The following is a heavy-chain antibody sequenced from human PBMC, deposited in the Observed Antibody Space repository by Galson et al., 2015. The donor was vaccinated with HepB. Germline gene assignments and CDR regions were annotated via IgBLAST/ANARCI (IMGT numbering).Heavy chain of an antibody. Sequence: SLRLSCAASGFTFSSYSMNWVRQAPGKGLEWVSSISSSSSYIYYADSVKGRFTISRDNAKNSLYLQMNSLRAEDTAVYYCARELYYYDSSGPYRYYYYGMDVWGQGTTVTVSS. CDR1: GFTFSSYS. V-gene: IGHV3-21*01. CDR2: ISSSSSYI. J-gene: IGHJ6*02. D-gene: IGHD3-22*01. CDR3: ARELYYYDSSGPYRYYYYGMDV.